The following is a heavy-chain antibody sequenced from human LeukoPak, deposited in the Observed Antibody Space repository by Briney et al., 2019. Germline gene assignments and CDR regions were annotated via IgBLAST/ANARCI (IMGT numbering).Heavy chain of an antibody. J-gene: IGHJ4*02. CDR2: IYYSGST. D-gene: IGHD2-15*01. V-gene: IGHV4-39*07. Sequence: PSETLSLTCTVSGGSISSSSYYWGWLRQPPGKGLEWVGSIYYSGSTYYNPSLKSRVTISVDTSKNQFSLKLSSVTAADTAVYYCARRDGGSLGAFDYWGQGTLVTVSS. CDR1: GGSISSSSYY. CDR3: ARRDGGSLGAFDY.